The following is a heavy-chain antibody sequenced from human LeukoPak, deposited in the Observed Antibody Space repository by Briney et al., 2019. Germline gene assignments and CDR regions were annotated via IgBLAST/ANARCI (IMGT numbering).Heavy chain of an antibody. CDR3: ARGSGWYDPHY. J-gene: IGHJ4*02. CDR2: TNPSGGST. Sequence: ASVTASCKASGYTLTSDYMHCVRQAPGQGLEWMGITNPSGGSTSYAQKFQGRVTMTRDTSTSTVYMELSSLRSEDTAVYYCARGSGWYDPHYWRQGTLVTVSS. V-gene: IGHV1-46*01. D-gene: IGHD6-19*01. CDR1: GYTLTSDY.